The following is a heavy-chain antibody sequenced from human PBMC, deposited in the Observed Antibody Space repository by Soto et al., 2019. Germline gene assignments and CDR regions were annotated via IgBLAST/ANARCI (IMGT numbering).Heavy chain of an antibody. CDR3: AKARCSGNSCYVPDY. J-gene: IGHJ4*01. V-gene: IGHV3-23*01. Sequence: PGGSLRLSCAASGFTFNSYTIAWVRQAPGKGLEWVSSISGSGGSPSYADSVQGRFTISRDNSRNTLSLQMNSLRAEDTATYYCAKARCSGNSCYVPDYWGHGSLVTVSS. CDR1: GFTFNSYT. CDR2: ISGSGGSP. D-gene: IGHD2-15*01.